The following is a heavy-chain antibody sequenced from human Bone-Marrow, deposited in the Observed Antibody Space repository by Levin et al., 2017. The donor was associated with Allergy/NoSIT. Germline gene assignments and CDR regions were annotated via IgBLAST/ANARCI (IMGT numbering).Heavy chain of an antibody. Sequence: SQTLSLTCTVSGASISSSYWSWIRQPPGKGLEWIGYIYDSGGTNYNPSLKSRVSMSLDRFKTHFSLRLSSVTAADTAVYYCARLRTLTNYYDRSTYFSWGQGTLVTVSS. CDR2: IYDSGGT. CDR1: GASISSSY. V-gene: IGHV4-59*08. J-gene: IGHJ4*02. D-gene: IGHD3-22*01. CDR3: ARLRTLTNYYDRSTYFS.